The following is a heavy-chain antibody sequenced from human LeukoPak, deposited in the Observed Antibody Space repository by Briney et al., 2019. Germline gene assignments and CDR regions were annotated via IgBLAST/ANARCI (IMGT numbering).Heavy chain of an antibody. CDR3: ARDARNGSGSYYNVTPGAFDI. D-gene: IGHD3-10*01. J-gene: IGHJ3*02. Sequence: GGSLRLSCAASGFTFSSYAMHWVRQAPGKGLEWVAVISYDGSNKYYADSVKGRFTISRDNSKNTLYLQVNSLRAEDTAVYYCARDARNGSGSYYNVTPGAFDIWGQGTMVTVSS. CDR1: GFTFSSYA. CDR2: ISYDGSNK. V-gene: IGHV3-30*04.